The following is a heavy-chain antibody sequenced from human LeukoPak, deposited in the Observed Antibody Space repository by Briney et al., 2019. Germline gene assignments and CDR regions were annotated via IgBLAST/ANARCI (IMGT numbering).Heavy chain of an antibody. J-gene: IGHJ3*02. V-gene: IGHV1-69*13. Sequence: SVKVSCKASGGTFSSYAISWVRQAPGQGLEWMGGIIPIFGTANYAQKFQGRVTITADESTSTAYMELSSLRSEDTAMYYCARADFWTDKTAFDIWGQGTMVTVSS. CDR1: GGTFSSYA. D-gene: IGHD3/OR15-3a*01. CDR2: IIPIFGTA. CDR3: ARADFWTDKTAFDI.